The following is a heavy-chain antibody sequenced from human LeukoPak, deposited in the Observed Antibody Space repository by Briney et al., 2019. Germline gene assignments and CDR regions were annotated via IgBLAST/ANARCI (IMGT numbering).Heavy chain of an antibody. CDR2: IYHSGSP. V-gene: IGHV4-4*02. D-gene: IGHD1-1*01. CDR3: ARVNINNWHSCDY. CDR1: GGSISSNNW. J-gene: IGHJ4*02. Sequence: SETLSLTCAVSGGSISSNNWWGWVRQPPGKGLEWIGEIYHSGSPNYNPSLKSRVTISVDKSRNHFSLNLSSETAADTAVYYCARVNINNWHSCDYWGQGTLVIVSS.